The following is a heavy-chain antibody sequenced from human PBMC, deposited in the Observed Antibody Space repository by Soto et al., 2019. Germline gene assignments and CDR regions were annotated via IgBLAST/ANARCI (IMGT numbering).Heavy chain of an antibody. J-gene: IGHJ6*02. CDR2: IKQDGSEK. CDR3: ASAIVATIKAGWYYGMDV. CDR1: GFTFSSYW. Sequence: PGGSLRLSCAASGFTFSSYWMSWVRQSPGKGLEWVANIKQDGSEKYYVDSVKGRFTISRDNAKNSLYLQMNSLRAEDTAVYYCASAIVATIKAGWYYGMDVWGQGTTVTVSS. D-gene: IGHD5-12*01. V-gene: IGHV3-7*01.